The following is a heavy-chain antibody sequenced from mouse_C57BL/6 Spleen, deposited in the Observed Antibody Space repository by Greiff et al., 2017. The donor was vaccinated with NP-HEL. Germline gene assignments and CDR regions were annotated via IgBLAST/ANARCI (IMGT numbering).Heavy chain of an antibody. J-gene: IGHJ4*01. Sequence: VQLQQSGAELVRPGSSVKLSCKASGYTFTSYWMHWVKQRPIQGLEWIGNIDPSDSETHYNQKFKDKATLTVDKSSSTAYMQLSSLTSEDSAVYYCARTGNQTYYAMDYWGQGTSVTVSS. CDR3: ARTGNQTYYAMDY. V-gene: IGHV1-52*01. CDR1: GYTFTSYW. CDR2: IDPSDSET.